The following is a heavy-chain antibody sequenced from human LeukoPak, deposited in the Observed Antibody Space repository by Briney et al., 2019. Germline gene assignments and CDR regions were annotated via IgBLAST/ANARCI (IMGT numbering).Heavy chain of an antibody. Sequence: SETLSLTCTVSGGSISSSTYYWAWVRQPPGKGLEWIGSIYYNGNTYYTPSLKSRVTISQDTSKNQFSLKVTSVTAADTAIYYCAGHMYNHCYHLWGQGTLVTVSS. CDR2: IYYNGNT. CDR3: AGHMYNHCYHL. D-gene: IGHD2-15*01. J-gene: IGHJ4*02. V-gene: IGHV4-39*01. CDR1: GGSISSSTYY.